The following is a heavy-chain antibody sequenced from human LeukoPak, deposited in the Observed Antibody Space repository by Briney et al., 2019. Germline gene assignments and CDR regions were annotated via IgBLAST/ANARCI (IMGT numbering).Heavy chain of an antibody. CDR1: GYTFTSYG. D-gene: IGHD3-16*01. CDR3: ARSDAVGDYYYYMDV. J-gene: IGHJ6*03. Sequence: ASVKVSCKASGYTFTSYGISWVRQAPGQGLEWMGWISAYNGNTNYAQKLQGRVTMTTDTSTSTAYMELRSLRSDDTAVYYCARSDAVGDYYYYMDVWGKGTTVTVS. CDR2: ISAYNGNT. V-gene: IGHV1-18*01.